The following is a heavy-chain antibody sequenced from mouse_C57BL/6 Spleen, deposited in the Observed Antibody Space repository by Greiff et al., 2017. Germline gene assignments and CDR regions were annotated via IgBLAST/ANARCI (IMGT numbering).Heavy chain of an antibody. D-gene: IGHD2-5*01. Sequence: VQLVESGPGLVAPSQSLSITCTVSGFSLTSYAISWVRQPPGKGLEWLGVIWTGGGTNYNSALKSRLSISKDNSKSQVFLKMNSLQTDDTARYYCARKSPYSNYEAYYAMDYWGQGTSVTVSS. J-gene: IGHJ4*01. V-gene: IGHV2-9-1*01. CDR2: IWTGGGT. CDR1: GFSLTSYA. CDR3: ARKSPYSNYEAYYAMDY.